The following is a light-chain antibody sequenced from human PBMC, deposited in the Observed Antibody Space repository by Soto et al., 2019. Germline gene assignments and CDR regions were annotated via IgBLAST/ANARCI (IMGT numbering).Light chain of an antibody. V-gene: IGKV1-27*01. Sequence: DIQITQSPSSLSASVGDRVTITCRASQGINTYLAWYKQKPGRVPELLISAASTLQPGVPFRFSGSKSATDFTLTISSVQPEDVATYYCQKYNSAPFTFGPGTKVDIK. J-gene: IGKJ3*01. CDR1: QGINTY. CDR3: QKYNSAPFT. CDR2: AAS.